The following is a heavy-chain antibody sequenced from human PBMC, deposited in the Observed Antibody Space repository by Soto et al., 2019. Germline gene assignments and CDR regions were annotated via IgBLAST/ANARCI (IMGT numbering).Heavy chain of an antibody. J-gene: IGHJ5*02. Sequence: EVQLLESGGGLVQPGGSLRLSCAASGFTFSSYAMSWVRQAPGKGLEWVSAISGSGGSTYYADSVKGRFTISRDDSKNSLELQMNSLRAEDTAVYYCAKDGGPGWRLQFLFGWFDPWGQGTLVTVSS. CDR2: ISGSGGST. CDR3: AKDGGPGWRLQFLFGWFDP. D-gene: IGHD5-12*01. CDR1: GFTFSSYA. V-gene: IGHV3-23*01.